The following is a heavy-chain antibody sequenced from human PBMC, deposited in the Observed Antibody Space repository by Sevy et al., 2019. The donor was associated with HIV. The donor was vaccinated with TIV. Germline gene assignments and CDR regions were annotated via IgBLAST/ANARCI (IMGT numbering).Heavy chain of an antibody. Sequence: GGSLRLSCAASGFTFSKYSMSWVRQAPGKGPEWVSALSEGGTSTFYADSVKGRFSISRDNSRNTLYLQMNSLRVEDTAVYYCVRVMSSRDVIRGTYGNFDYWGQGTLVTVSS. CDR3: VRVMSSRDVIRGTYGNFDY. CDR2: LSEGGTST. J-gene: IGHJ4*02. CDR1: GFTFSKYS. D-gene: IGHD1-26*01. V-gene: IGHV3-23*01.